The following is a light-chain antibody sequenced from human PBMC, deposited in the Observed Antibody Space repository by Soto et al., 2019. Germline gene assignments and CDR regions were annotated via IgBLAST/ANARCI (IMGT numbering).Light chain of an antibody. CDR3: QSFDSTLSVSI. CDR1: SSNIGTAYD. CDR2: DNT. J-gene: IGLJ2*01. Sequence: QSALTQPPSVSGAPGQRVTISCTGNSSNIGTAYDVHWYRLLPGTAPKLLIYDNTNRPSGVPDRFSGSKSGPSASLAITGLQAEDEADYYCQSFDSTLSVSIFGGGTKVTV. V-gene: IGLV1-40*01.